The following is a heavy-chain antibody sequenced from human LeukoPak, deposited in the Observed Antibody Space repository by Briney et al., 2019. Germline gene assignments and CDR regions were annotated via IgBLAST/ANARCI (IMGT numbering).Heavy chain of an antibody. J-gene: IGHJ4*02. V-gene: IGHV3-30*02. D-gene: IGHD1-7*01. CDR1: GFTFSSSG. CDR2: IWNDGSNK. CDR3: AKDRTGTYFDY. Sequence: PGGSLRLSCAASGFTFSSSGMHWVRQAPGKGLEWVAFIWNDGSNKYYADSVKGRFTISRDNSKNTLYLQMNSLRVEDTTVYYCAKDRTGTYFDYWGQGILVTASS.